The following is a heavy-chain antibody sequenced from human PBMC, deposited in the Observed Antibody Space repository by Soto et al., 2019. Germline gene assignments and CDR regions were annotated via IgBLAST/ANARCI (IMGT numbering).Heavy chain of an antibody. V-gene: IGHV3-30*18. Sequence: GGSLRLSCNTSGFNFSLSAMHWVRQAPGKGLLCVAAISYDGSERSYADFMRGQFTISRDNSRKTLILEMSRLRPEDTGIYYCVKDHHSTSSAIFDYWGQGTLVTVYS. CDR2: ISYDGSER. D-gene: IGHD6-6*01. CDR3: VKDHHSTSSAIFDY. CDR1: GFNFSLSA. J-gene: IGHJ4*02.